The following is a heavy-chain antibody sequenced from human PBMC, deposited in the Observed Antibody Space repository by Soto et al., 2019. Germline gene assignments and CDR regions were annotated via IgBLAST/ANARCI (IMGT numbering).Heavy chain of an antibody. J-gene: IGHJ6*02. CDR2: ISGSGVTT. Sequence: GALRLSCAASGFTFSSYAMTWVRQAPGKGLEWVSGISGSGVTTSYADSVEGRFTVSRDNSKNTLYLQMNSLRAEDTAVYYCTTEQMYYYDSSGRYGMDVWGQGTTVTVSS. CDR3: TTEQMYYYDSSGRYGMDV. V-gene: IGHV3-23*01. D-gene: IGHD3-22*01. CDR1: GFTFSSYA.